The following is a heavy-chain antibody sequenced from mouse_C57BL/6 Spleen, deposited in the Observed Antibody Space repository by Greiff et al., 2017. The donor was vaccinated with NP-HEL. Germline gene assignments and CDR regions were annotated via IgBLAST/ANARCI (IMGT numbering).Heavy chain of an antibody. D-gene: IGHD5-1*01. J-gene: IGHJ2*01. V-gene: IGHV5-6*01. CDR2: ISSGGSYT. CDR3: ARQSNYVDY. CDR1: GFTFSSYG. Sequence: EVKVVESGGDLVKPGGSLKLSCAASGFTFSSYGMSWVRQTPDKRLEWVATISSGGSYTYYPDSVKGRFTISRDNAKNTLYLQMSSLKSEDTAMYYCARQSNYVDYWGQGTTLTVSS.